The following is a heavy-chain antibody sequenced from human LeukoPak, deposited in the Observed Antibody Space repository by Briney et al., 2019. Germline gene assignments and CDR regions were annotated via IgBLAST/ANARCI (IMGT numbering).Heavy chain of an antibody. CDR1: GFTFSSYA. J-gene: IGHJ4*02. Sequence: PGGSLRLSCAASGFTFSSYAMSWVRQAPGKGLEWVSVIGGSNGITFYVGSVKGRFTISRDNSKDTLYLQMNSLRAEDTAVYYCARSENSGWGYFDYWGQGTLVTVSS. CDR2: IGGSNGIT. D-gene: IGHD5-12*01. CDR3: ARSENSGWGYFDY. V-gene: IGHV3-23*01.